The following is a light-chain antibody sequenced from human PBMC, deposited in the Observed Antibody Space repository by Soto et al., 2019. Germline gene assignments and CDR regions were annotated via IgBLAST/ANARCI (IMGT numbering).Light chain of an antibody. J-gene: IGLJ1*01. Sequence: QSVLTQPASVSGSPGQSITISCTGTSSDVGGYNYVSWYQQHPGKAPKLMIYEVSNRPSGVSSRFSGSKSGNTASLTISGLQAEDEADYYCSSYTSSSTLGFGTGTKVTVL. CDR3: SSYTSSSTLG. CDR1: SSDVGGYNY. CDR2: EVS. V-gene: IGLV2-14*01.